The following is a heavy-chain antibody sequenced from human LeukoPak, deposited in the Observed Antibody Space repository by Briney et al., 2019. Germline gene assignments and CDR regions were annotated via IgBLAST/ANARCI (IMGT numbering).Heavy chain of an antibody. V-gene: IGHV4-59*11. CDR2: IYYSGST. CDR3: ARDRKGYYGSGSYPAYYYYMDV. J-gene: IGHJ6*03. Sequence: SETLSLTCTVSGGSISSHYWSWIRQPPGKGLEWIGYIYYSGSTNYNPSLESRVTISVDTSKNQFSLKLSSVTAADTAVYYCARDRKGYYGSGSYPAYYYYMDVWGKGTTVTVSS. CDR1: GGSISSHY. D-gene: IGHD3-10*01.